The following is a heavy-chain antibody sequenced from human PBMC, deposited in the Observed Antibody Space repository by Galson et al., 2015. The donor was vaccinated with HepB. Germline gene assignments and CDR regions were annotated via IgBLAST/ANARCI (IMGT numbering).Heavy chain of an antibody. V-gene: IGHV1-8*01. CDR2: MNPNSGNT. J-gene: IGHJ6*02. Sequence: SVKVSCKASGYTFTSYGINWVRQATGQGLEWMGWMNPNSGNTGYAQKFQGRVTMTRNTSISTAYMELSSLRSEDTAVYYCARNPDDLIGMDVWGQGTTVTVSS. CDR1: GYTFTSYG. D-gene: IGHD3/OR15-3a*01. CDR3: ARNPDDLIGMDV.